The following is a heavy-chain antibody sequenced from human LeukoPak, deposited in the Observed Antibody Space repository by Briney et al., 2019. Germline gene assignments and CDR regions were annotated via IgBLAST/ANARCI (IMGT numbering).Heavy chain of an antibody. CDR3: XXXXXXGWGSDAFDI. D-gene: IGHD3-16*01. J-gene: IGHJ3*02. V-gene: IGHV1-24*01. CDR2: FGPEDGET. CDR1: GYTLTELS. Sequence: ASVKVSCKVSGYTLTELSMHWVRQAPGKGLEWMGGFGPEDGETIYAQKFQGRVTMTEDTSTDTAYMELSSLRSEDTAVYYCXXXXXXGWGSDAFDIWGQGTMVTVSS.